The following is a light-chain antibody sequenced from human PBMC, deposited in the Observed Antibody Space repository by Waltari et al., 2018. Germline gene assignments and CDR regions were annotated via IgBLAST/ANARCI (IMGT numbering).Light chain of an antibody. CDR1: RAITND. CDR2: AAS. Sequence: DIQMTQSPSSLSASVGDRVTITCRAIRAITNDVNWYQQRPGLAPKLLIYAASTLQGGVPTRFSGSGSGTDFTLTISSLQIEDFATYYCQQSHSAPLAFGGGTRLEI. CDR3: QQSHSAPLA. V-gene: IGKV1-39*01. J-gene: IGKJ4*01.